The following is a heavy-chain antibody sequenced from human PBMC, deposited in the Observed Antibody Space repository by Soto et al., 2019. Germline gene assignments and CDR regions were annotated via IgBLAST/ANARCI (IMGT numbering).Heavy chain of an antibody. D-gene: IGHD3-9*01. CDR3: ARPPAGQDLGYFDWADDACDI. CDR2: IIPILGIA. Sequence: ASVKVSCKASGGTFSSYTISWLRPAPAQGLEWMGRIIPILGIANYAQKFQGRVTITADISTSKAYMELSSMRSDDTAVYYCARPPAGQDLGYFDWADDACDIWGQGTMVSVPS. V-gene: IGHV1-69*02. CDR1: GGTFSSYT. J-gene: IGHJ3*02.